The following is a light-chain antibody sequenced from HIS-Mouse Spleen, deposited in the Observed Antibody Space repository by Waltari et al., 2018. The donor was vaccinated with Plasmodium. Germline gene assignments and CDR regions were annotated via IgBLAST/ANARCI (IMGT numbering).Light chain of an antibody. V-gene: IGKV1-5*03. J-gene: IGKJ1*01. Sequence: DIQMTQSPSTLSASVGDRVTITCRASPGISSWLAWYQQKPGKAPKLLIYKASSLESGGPSRFSGSGSGTEFTLTISSLQPDDFATYYCQQYNSYSWTFGQGTKVEIK. CDR1: PGISSW. CDR2: KAS. CDR3: QQYNSYSWT.